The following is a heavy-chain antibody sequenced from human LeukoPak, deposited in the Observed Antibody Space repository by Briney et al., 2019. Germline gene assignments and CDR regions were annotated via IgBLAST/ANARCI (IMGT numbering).Heavy chain of an antibody. CDR1: GFTFSSYS. CDR3: ARALGSSWYLYFDY. J-gene: IGHJ4*02. V-gene: IGHV3-21*01. Sequence: GGSLRLSCAASGFTFSSYSMNWVRQAPGKGLEWVPSISSSSSYIYYADSVKGRFTISRDNAKNSLYLKMNSLRAEATAVYYCARALGSSWYLYFDYWGQGTLVTVSS. D-gene: IGHD6-13*01. CDR2: ISSSSSYI.